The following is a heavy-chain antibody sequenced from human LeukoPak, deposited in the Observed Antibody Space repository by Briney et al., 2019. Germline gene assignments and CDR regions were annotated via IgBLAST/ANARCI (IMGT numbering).Heavy chain of an antibody. CDR3: ARGDSSSWYPYYYYGMDV. V-gene: IGHV3-21*01. J-gene: IGHJ6*04. CDR2: ISSSSSYI. Sequence: GGSLRLSCAASGFTFSSYSMNWVRQAPGKGLEWVSSISSSSSYIYYADSVKGRFTISRDNAKNSLYLQMNSLRAEDTAVYYCARGDSSSWYPYYYYGMDVWGKGTTATVSS. CDR1: GFTFSSYS. D-gene: IGHD6-13*01.